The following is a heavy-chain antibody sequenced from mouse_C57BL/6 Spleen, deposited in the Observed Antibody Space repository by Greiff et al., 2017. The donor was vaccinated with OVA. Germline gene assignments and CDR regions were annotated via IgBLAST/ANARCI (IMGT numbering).Heavy chain of an antibody. D-gene: IGHD2-3*01. CDR1: GFTFSSYA. CDR2: ISSGGDYI. V-gene: IGHV5-9-1*02. Sequence: EVMLVESGEGLVKPGGSLKLSCAASGFTFSSYAMSWVRQTPEKRLEWVAYISSGGDYIYYADTVKGRFTISRDNARNTLYLQMSSLKSEDTAMYYCTRGPYDGYYPYYFDYWGQGTTLTVSS. J-gene: IGHJ2*01. CDR3: TRGPYDGYYPYYFDY.